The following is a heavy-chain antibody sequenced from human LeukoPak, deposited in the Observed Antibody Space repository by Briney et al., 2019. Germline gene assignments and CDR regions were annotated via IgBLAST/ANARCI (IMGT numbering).Heavy chain of an antibody. CDR2: INLNSGHT. V-gene: IGHV1-8*02. D-gene: IGHD5-12*01. CDR3: ARNIVATTNYDS. CDR1: GCTFTSYD. J-gene: IGHJ4*02. Sequence: ASVKVSCKASGCTFTSYDINWVRQATGQGLEWMGWINLNSGHTGFAQKFQGRVTLTWDTSISTAYMELSSLTSEDTAVYYCARNIVATTNYDSWGQGTLVTVSS.